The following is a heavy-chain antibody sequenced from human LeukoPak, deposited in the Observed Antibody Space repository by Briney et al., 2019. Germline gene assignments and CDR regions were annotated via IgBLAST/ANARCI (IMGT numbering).Heavy chain of an antibody. CDR2: IYSGGST. J-gene: IGHJ6*02. CDR1: GFTVSSNY. V-gene: IGHV3-53*01. CDR3: ARDVIVATIARNYYYGMDV. D-gene: IGHD5-12*01. Sequence: GGSLRLSCAASGFTVSSNYMSWVRQAPGKGLEWVSVIYSGGSTYYADSVKGRFTISRDNSKNTLYLQMNSLRAEDTAVYYCARDVIVATIARNYYYGMDVWGQGTTVTVSS.